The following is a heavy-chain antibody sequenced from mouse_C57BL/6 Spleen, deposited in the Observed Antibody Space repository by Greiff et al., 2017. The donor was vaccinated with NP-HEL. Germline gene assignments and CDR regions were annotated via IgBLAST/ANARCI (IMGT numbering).Heavy chain of an antibody. J-gene: IGHJ1*03. CDR1: GYTFTSYW. CDR3: ARSDGYWYFDV. Sequence: QVQLQQPGAELVKPGASVKLSCKASGYTFTSYWMQWVKQRPGQGLEWIGEIDPSDSYTNYNQKFKGKATLTVDTSSSTAYMQLSSLTSEDSAVYYCARSDGYWYFDVWGTGTTVTVSS. V-gene: IGHV1-50*01. CDR2: IDPSDSYT. D-gene: IGHD2-3*01.